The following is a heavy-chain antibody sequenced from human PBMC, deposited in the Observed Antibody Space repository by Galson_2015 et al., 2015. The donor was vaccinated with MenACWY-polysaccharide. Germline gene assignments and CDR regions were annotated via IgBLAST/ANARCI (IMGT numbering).Heavy chain of an antibody. Sequence: SVKVSCKASGYTFTTYDINWVRQATGQGLEWMGWINPNSGNAGYAQKFQGRLTMTRDTSTSTAYMELTSLRYEDTAVYYCARVVRRKYSYSDYWGQGTLV. J-gene: IGHJ4*02. V-gene: IGHV1-8*01. CDR2: INPNSGNA. CDR1: GYTFTTYD. CDR3: ARVVRRKYSYSDY. D-gene: IGHD5-18*01.